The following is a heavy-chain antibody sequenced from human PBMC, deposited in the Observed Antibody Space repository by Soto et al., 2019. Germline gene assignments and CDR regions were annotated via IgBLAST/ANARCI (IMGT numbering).Heavy chain of an antibody. CDR3: ARAPYDFWSGYQNWFDP. J-gene: IGHJ5*02. V-gene: IGHV3-48*02. CDR2: ISSSSSTI. CDR1: GFTFSSCS. D-gene: IGHD3-3*01. Sequence: AGSLRLSCAASGFTFSSCSMNWVRQAPGNGLEWVSYISSSSSTIYYADSVKGRFTISRDNAKNSLYLQMNSLRDEDTAVYYCARAPYDFWSGYQNWFDPWGQGTLVTVSS.